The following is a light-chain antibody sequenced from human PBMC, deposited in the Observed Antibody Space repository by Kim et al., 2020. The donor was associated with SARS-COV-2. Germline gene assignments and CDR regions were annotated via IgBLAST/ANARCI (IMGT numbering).Light chain of an antibody. Sequence: APLPGAPGERATLSCRASQSVSSHLAWYQQKPGQPPRLLIYGASTRATGIPARFSGSGSGTEFTLTISSLQSEDFAVYYCLHPGTFGQGTKVDIK. CDR3: LHPGT. CDR1: QSVSSH. J-gene: IGKJ1*01. V-gene: IGKV3-15*01. CDR2: GAS.